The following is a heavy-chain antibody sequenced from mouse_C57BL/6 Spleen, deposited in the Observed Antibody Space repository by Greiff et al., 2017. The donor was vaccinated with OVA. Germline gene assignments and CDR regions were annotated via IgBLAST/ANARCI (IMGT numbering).Heavy chain of an antibody. CDR2: IDPEDGET. J-gene: IGHJ2*01. CDR3: ALYYYGSSYHFDY. CDR1: GFNIKDYY. Sequence: EVSLQQAGAELVKPGASVKLSCTASGFNIKDYYIPRCNHITEQGLCSICMIDPEDGETKYAPKFQGKATITADTSSNTAYLQLSSLTSEDTAVYYCALYYYGSSYHFDYWGQGTTLTVSS. D-gene: IGHD1-1*01. V-gene: IGHV14-2*01.